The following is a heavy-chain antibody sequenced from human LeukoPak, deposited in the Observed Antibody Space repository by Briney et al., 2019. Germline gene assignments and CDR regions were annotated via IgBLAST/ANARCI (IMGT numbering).Heavy chain of an antibody. CDR2: ISSSSKI. CDR3: ARSANPGVHDFDP. CDR1: GFAFSSYA. V-gene: IGHV3-48*02. Sequence: GGSLRLSCTASGFAFSSYAMAWVRQAPGKGLEWLSYISSSSKINYADSVKGRFTISRDNAKNSLYLQMISLRDEDKAVYYCARSANPGVHDFDPWGQGTLVTVSS. D-gene: IGHD6-6*01. J-gene: IGHJ5*02.